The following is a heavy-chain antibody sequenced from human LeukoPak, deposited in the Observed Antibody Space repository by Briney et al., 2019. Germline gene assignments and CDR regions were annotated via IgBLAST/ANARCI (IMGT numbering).Heavy chain of an antibody. D-gene: IGHD6-19*01. CDR2: IYSGGST. J-gene: IGHJ4*02. CDR1: GFIASSNY. CDR3: ARGGVQWLVLAY. Sequence: GGSLRLSCTASGFIASSNYMSWVRQAPGKGLEWVSLIYSGGSTYYADSVRGRFTISRDNSKNTLYLQMNSLRAEDTAVYYCARGGVQWLVLAYWGQGTLVTVSS. V-gene: IGHV3-53*05.